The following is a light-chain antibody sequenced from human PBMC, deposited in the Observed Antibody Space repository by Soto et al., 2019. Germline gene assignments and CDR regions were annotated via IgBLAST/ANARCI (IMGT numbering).Light chain of an antibody. CDR2: GAS. Sequence: ERVMTQSPATLSVSPGERATLSCRASQSVSSNLAWYQQKPGQAPRLLIYGASTRATGIPARFRGSGSGTEFTLTISSLQFEDFAVYYCQQYNNWPPITFGQGTRLEIK. J-gene: IGKJ5*01. V-gene: IGKV3-15*01. CDR1: QSVSSN. CDR3: QQYNNWPPIT.